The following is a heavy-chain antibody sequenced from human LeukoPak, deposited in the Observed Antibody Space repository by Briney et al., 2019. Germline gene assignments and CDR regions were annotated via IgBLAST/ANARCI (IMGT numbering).Heavy chain of an antibody. J-gene: IGHJ6*03. CDR1: GYTLTSYG. D-gene: IGHD2-2*01. CDR2: ISAYNGNT. Sequence: GASVKVSCKASGYTLTSYGISWVQQAPGQGLEWMGWISAYNGNTNYAQKLQGRVTMTTDTSTSTAYMELRSLRSDDTAVYYCARMGRDIVVVPAARTPPDYYYMDVWGKGTTVTVSS. V-gene: IGHV1-18*01. CDR3: ARMGRDIVVVPAARTPPDYYYMDV.